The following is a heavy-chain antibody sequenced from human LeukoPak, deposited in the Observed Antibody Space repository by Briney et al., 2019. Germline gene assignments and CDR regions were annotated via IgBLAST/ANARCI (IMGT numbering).Heavy chain of an antibody. CDR3: AREEDYYDSSGIHTTSLGY. J-gene: IGHJ4*02. V-gene: IGHV4-4*07. CDR2: IYTSGST. CDR1: GGSISSYY. Sequence: SETLSLTCTVSGGSISSYYWSWIRQPAGKGLEWIGRIYTSGSTNYNPSLKSRVTMSVDTSKNQFSLKLSSVTAADTAVYYCAREEDYYDSSGIHTTSLGYWGQGTLVTVSS. D-gene: IGHD3-22*01.